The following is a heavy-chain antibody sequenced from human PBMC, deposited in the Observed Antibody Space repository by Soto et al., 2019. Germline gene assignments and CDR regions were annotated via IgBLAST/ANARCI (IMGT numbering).Heavy chain of an antibody. V-gene: IGHV4-59*01. J-gene: IGHJ6*02. D-gene: IGHD2-2*01. CDR2: VYYTGIT. CDR1: GVSISYYY. Sequence: SETLSLTCSVSGVSISYYYCNWIRQPPGKGLEWIGHVYYTGITSYNRSLNSRVTISVDMSKNQISLKLGSVTAADTAVYYCASLPASQYYHGADVWGQGIRVTVSS. CDR3: ASLPASQYYHGADV.